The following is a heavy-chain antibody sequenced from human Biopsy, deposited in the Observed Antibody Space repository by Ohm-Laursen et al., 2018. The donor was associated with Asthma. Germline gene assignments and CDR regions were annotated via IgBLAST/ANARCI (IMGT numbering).Heavy chain of an antibody. V-gene: IGHV3-23*01. CDR3: AKDFRGIAVAGDRGFDY. CDR2: ITGSGGTT. CDR1: GFTFSSSA. Sequence: SLRLSCSASGFTFSSSAMSWVRQAPGKGLERVSAITGSGGTTYYADSVRGRFTIPRDNSKSTLFLQMDSLSAEDTAVYYCAKDFRGIAVAGDRGFDYWGQGTLVIVSS. D-gene: IGHD6-19*01. J-gene: IGHJ4*02.